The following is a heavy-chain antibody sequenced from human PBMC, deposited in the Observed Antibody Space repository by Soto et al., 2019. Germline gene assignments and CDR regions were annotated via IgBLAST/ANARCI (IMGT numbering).Heavy chain of an antibody. J-gene: IGHJ6*02. D-gene: IGHD5-18*01. V-gene: IGHV3-30-3*01. CDR2: ISYDGSNK. Sequence: QVQLVESGGGVVQPGRSLRLSCAASGFTFSSYAMHWVRQAPGKGLEWVAVISYDGSNKYYADSVKGRFTISRDNSKNTLYLQMNSLRAEDTAVYYCARIQLWLFSNGMDVWGQGTTVTVSS. CDR1: GFTFSSYA. CDR3: ARIQLWLFSNGMDV.